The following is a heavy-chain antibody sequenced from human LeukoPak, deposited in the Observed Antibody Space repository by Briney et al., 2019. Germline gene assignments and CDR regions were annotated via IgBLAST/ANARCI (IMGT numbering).Heavy chain of an antibody. Sequence: SQTLSLTCAVSGGSISSGGYSWSWIRQPPGKGLEWIGYIYHSGSTYYNPSLKSRVTMSVDTSKNQFSLKLSSVTAADTAVYYCAREVRGSSTSGIWDYYYYYYMDVWGKGTTVTVSS. D-gene: IGHD2-2*01. CDR1: GGSISSGGYS. CDR2: IYHSGST. V-gene: IGHV4-30-2*01. CDR3: AREVRGSSTSGIWDYYYYYYMDV. J-gene: IGHJ6*03.